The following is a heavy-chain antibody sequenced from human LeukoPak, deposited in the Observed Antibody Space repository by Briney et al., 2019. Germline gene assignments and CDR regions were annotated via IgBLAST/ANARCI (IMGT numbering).Heavy chain of an antibody. Sequence: PGGSLRLSCAASGFTFSSYSMNCVRQAPGKGLEWVSSISSGSTYIYYADSVKGRFTISRGNTKNSLYLQMNSLRAEDTAVYYCTREGVDVFDIWGQGTMVTVSS. J-gene: IGHJ3*02. D-gene: IGHD3-10*01. V-gene: IGHV3-21*01. CDR1: GFTFSSYS. CDR2: ISSGSTYI. CDR3: TREGVDVFDI.